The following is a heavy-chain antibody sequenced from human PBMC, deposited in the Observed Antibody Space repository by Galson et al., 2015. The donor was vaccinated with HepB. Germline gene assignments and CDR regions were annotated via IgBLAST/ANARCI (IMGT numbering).Heavy chain of an antibody. D-gene: IGHD3-10*01. CDR3: ARDRRWFAELGPFEH. J-gene: IGHJ4*02. V-gene: IGHV1-18*04. Sequence: SVKVSCKVTGYTFTNYGISWVRQAPGQGLEWMGWISGNNGDTKYEQKVQDRVKMTADTSTSTAYSELRSLTSDDTAVYYCARDRRWFAELGPFEHWGQGTLVTVSS. CDR2: ISGNNGDT. CDR1: GYTFTNYG.